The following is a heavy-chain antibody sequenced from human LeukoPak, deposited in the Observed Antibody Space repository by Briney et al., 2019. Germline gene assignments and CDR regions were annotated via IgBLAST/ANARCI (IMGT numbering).Heavy chain of an antibody. CDR1: GYSFTSYW. J-gene: IGHJ4*02. CDR3: ANLAVAGQFDFDY. V-gene: IGHV5-10-1*01. CDR2: IDPSDSYT. D-gene: IGHD6-19*01. Sequence: GESLRISCKGSGYSFTSYWINWVRQMPGKGLEWMGRIDPSDSYTNYSPSFQGHVTFSADKSISTAYLQWSSLKASDTAMYYCANLAVAGQFDFDYWGQGTLVTVSS.